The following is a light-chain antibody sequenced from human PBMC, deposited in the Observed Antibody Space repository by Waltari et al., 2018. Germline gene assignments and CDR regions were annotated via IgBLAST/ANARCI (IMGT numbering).Light chain of an antibody. CDR2: GTG. J-gene: IGLJ3*02. CDR1: SSNIGAGSD. CDR3: QSYDSSLTGSV. V-gene: IGLV1-40*01. Sequence: QSVLTQPPSVSGAPGQRVTISCSGSSSNIGAGSDVHWYQQLPGTAPKLLIDGTGIRPSGVPDRFSGSKSGTSASLAITGLQAEDEADYYCQSYDSSLTGSVFGGGTKLTVL.